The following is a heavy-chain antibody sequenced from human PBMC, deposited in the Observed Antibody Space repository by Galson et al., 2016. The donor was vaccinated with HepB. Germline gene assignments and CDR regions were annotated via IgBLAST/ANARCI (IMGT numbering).Heavy chain of an antibody. D-gene: IGHD3-16*01. CDR2: IHYSGST. J-gene: IGHJ6*02. CDR3: AREAGRLGDGLVDV. V-gene: IGHV4-59*01. Sequence: ETLSLTCTLSGASLNLFDWSWIRQSPGKGLEWIGYIHYSGSTSYNPSLKSRVSMSIDTPENQFSLRLRSVTAADTAVYYCAREAGRLGDGLVDVWGQGTTVTVSS. CDR1: GASLNLFD.